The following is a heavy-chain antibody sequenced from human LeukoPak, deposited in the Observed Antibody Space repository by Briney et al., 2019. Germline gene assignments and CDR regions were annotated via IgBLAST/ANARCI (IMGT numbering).Heavy chain of an antibody. CDR3: ARDPVPLVGYYFDY. J-gene: IGHJ4*02. CDR1: GFTFSSYA. V-gene: IGHV3-30*04. D-gene: IGHD1-26*01. Sequence: GGSLRLSCAASGFTFSSYAMHWVRQAPGKGLEWVAVISYDGSNKYYADSVKGRFTISRDNSKNTLYLQMNSLRAEDTAVYYCARDPVPLVGYYFDYWGQGTLVTVSS. CDR2: ISYDGSNK.